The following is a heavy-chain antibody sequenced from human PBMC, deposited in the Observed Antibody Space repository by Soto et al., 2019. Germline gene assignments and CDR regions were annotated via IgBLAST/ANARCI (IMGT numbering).Heavy chain of an antibody. CDR2: IYYRGST. D-gene: IGHD6-19*01. J-gene: IGHJ6*02. Sequence: QLQLQESGPGLVKPSETLSLTCTVSGGSIGSGEYYWGWIRQPPGKGLEWIGIIYYRGSTYYNPSPKCQVTMSIDTSRNQCSLKLSSVTAADTAVYYCARTIPNSGFRRGMDVWGQGTTVTVSS. V-gene: IGHV4-39*01. CDR3: ARTIPNSGFRRGMDV. CDR1: GGSIGSGEYY.